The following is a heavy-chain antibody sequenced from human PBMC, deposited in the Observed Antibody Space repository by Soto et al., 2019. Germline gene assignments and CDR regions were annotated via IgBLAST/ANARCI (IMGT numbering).Heavy chain of an antibody. Sequence: GGSLRLSCAASGFTFSSYGMHWVRQAPGKGLEWVAVISYDGSNKYYADSVKGRFTISRDNSKNTLYLQMNSLRAEDTAVYYCAKENLHRYCTNGVCWNYSYGMDVWGQGTTVTVSS. CDR3: AKENLHRYCTNGVCWNYSYGMDV. D-gene: IGHD2-8*01. V-gene: IGHV3-30*18. CDR1: GFTFSSYG. CDR2: ISYDGSNK. J-gene: IGHJ6*02.